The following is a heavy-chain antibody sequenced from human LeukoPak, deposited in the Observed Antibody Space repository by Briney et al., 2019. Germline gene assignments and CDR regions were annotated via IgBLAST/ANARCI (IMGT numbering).Heavy chain of an antibody. CDR2: INWSGGST. D-gene: IGHD5-24*01. J-gene: IGHJ1*01. CDR3: VRVGRDGYTYGSAY. V-gene: IGHV3-20*04. Sequence: RPGGSLRLSCAGSGYIFNDYGMRWVRQAPGKGLEWVAGINWSGGSTVYAASVKGRCTISRDNAKNALYLEMNSLRAEDTAFYYCVRVGRDGYTYGSAYWGQGALVTVSS. CDR1: GYIFNDYG.